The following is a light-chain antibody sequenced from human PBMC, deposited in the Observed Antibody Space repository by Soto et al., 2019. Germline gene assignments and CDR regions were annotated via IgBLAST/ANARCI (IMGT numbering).Light chain of an antibody. CDR1: QSVSSR. CDR3: HQYNGWPLT. V-gene: IGKV3-15*01. J-gene: IGKJ1*01. CDR2: DAS. Sequence: EVVMTQSPDTLSVSPGERATLFCRASQSVSSRLAWYQQKPGQAPRLLMYDASARATDIPARFTGSGSGTEFTLTISSLQSEDSAVYYCHQYNGWPLTFGLGT.